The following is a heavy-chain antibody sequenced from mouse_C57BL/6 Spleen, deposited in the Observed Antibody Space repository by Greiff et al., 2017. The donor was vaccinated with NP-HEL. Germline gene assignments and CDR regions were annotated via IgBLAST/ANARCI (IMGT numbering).Heavy chain of an antibody. V-gene: IGHV1-64*01. CDR1: GYTFTSYW. D-gene: IGHD1-1*01. CDR2: IHPNSGST. CDR3: AVFTTVVATDY. Sequence: QVQLKQPGAELVKPGASVKLSCKASGYTFTSYWMHWVKQRPGQGLEWIGMIHPNSGSTNYNEKFKSKATLTVDKSSSTAYMQLSSLTSDDSAVYYCAVFTTVVATDYWGQGTTLTVSS. J-gene: IGHJ2*01.